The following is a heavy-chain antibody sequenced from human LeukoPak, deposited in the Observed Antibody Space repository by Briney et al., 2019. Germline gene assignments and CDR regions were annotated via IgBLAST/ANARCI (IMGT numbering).Heavy chain of an antibody. J-gene: IGHJ4*02. Sequence: SETLSLTCTVSGGSISSSSYYWGWIRQPPGKGLEWIGSIYYSGSTYYNPSLKSRVTISVDTSKNQFSLKLSSVTAADTAVYYCERQADSSSFFDYWGQGTLVTVSS. CDR1: GGSISSSSYY. V-gene: IGHV4-39*01. CDR3: ERQADSSSFFDY. D-gene: IGHD6-6*01. CDR2: IYYSGST.